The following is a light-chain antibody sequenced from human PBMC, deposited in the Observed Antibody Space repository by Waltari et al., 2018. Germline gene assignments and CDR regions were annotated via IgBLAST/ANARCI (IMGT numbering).Light chain of an antibody. V-gene: IGLV2-11*01. CDR2: DLS. CDR3: CSYAGSYTWV. J-gene: IGLJ3*02. CDR1: SGDVGGNNY. Sequence: QSALTPPRSVSGSPGQSVTTPCTGTSGDVGGNNYVSWYQQHPGKAPKVMIYDLSRRPSGVPDRFSGSRSANTASLTISGLQAEDEADYYCCSYAGSYTWVFGGGTKVTVL.